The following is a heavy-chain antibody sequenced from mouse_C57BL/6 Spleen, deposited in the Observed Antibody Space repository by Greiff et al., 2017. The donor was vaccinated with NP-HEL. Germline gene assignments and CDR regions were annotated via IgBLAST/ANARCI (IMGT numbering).Heavy chain of an antibody. CDR1: GFTFSSYA. J-gene: IGHJ4*01. CDR2: ISSGGDYI. D-gene: IGHD1-1*01. Sequence: EVKLMESGEGLVKPGGSLKLSCAASGFTFSSYAMSWVRQTPEKRLEWVAYISSGGDYIYYADTVKGRFTISRDNARNTLYLQMGSLKSEDTAMYYCTRDPRSYYYGSSYYAMDYWGQGTSVTVSS. V-gene: IGHV5-9-1*02. CDR3: TRDPRSYYYGSSYYAMDY.